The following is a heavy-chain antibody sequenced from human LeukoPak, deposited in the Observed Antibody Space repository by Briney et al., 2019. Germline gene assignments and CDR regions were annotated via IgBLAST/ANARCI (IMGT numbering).Heavy chain of an antibody. D-gene: IGHD3-10*01. V-gene: IGHV1-3*01. J-gene: IGHJ4*02. CDR1: GYTFTSYA. Sequence: EASVKVSCKASGYTFTSYAMHWVRQAPGQRLEWMGWINAGNGNTKYSQKFQGRVTITRDTSASTAYMELSSLRSEDTAVYYCARLGELLPIDYWGQGTLVTVPS. CDR2: INAGNGNT. CDR3: ARLGELLPIDY.